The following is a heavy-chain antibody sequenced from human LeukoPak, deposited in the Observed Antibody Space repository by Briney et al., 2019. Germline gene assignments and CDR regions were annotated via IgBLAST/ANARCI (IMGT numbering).Heavy chain of an antibody. CDR3: TRESGAFSPFGF. Sequence: SETLSLTCDVSGGSIMTTNWWSWVRQPPNKGLEWIGEVHLSGATNYNPSLESRVTVSIDTSKNHLSLELTSVTAADTAMYHCTRESGAFSPFGFWGQGTLVTVSS. D-gene: IGHD1-26*01. CDR2: VHLSGAT. CDR1: GGSIMTTNW. V-gene: IGHV4-4*02. J-gene: IGHJ4*02.